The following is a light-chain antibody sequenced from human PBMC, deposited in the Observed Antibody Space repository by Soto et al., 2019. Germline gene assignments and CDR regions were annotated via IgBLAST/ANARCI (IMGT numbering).Light chain of an antibody. J-gene: IGLJ1*01. CDR1: SSDVGTYNL. V-gene: IGLV2-14*02. CDR2: EDN. CDR3: NSYTSGSTYV. Sequence: QSALAQPASVSGSPGQSITISCTGTSSDVGTYNLVSWYQQHPGKAPKLLISEDNKRPSGISNRFSGSKSGNTASLSISGLQAEDEADYYCNSYTSGSTYVFGTGTKVTVL.